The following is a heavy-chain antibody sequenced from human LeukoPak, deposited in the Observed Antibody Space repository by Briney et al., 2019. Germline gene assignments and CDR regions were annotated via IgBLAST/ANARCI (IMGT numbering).Heavy chain of an antibody. Sequence: ASVKVSCKVSGYTLTELSMHWVRQAPGKGLEWMGGFDPEDSETIYAQKFQGRVTMTEDTSTDTAYMELSRLRSEDTAVYYCATPSEDAFDIWGQGTMVTVSS. J-gene: IGHJ3*02. CDR2: FDPEDSET. V-gene: IGHV1-24*01. CDR1: GYTLTELS. CDR3: ATPSEDAFDI.